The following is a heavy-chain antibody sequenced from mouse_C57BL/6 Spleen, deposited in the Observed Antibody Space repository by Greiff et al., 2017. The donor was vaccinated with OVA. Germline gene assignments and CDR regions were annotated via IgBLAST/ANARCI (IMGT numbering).Heavy chain of an antibody. V-gene: IGHV1-85*01. J-gene: IGHJ3*01. CDR1: GYTFTSYD. CDR2: LYPRDGST. Sequence: VQRVESGPELVKPGASVKLSCKASGYTFTSYDINWVKQRPGQGLEWIGWLYPRDGSTKYNEKFKGKATLTVDTSSSTAYMELHSLTSEDSAVYFCARKGAYYGSSRAWFAYWGQGTLVTVSA. CDR3: ARKGAYYGSSRAWFAY. D-gene: IGHD1-1*01.